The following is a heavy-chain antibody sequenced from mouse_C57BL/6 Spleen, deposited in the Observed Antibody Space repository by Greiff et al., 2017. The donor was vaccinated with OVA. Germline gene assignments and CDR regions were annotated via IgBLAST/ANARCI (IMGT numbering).Heavy chain of an antibody. CDR1: GFTFSDYG. Sequence: EVHLVESGGGLVKPGGSLKLSCAASGFTFSDYGMHWVRQAPEKGLEWVAYISSGSSTIYYADTVKGRFTISRDNAKNTLFLQMTSLRSEDTAMYYCARKELTGSYFDYWGQGTSVTVSS. V-gene: IGHV5-17*01. CDR2: ISSGSSTI. D-gene: IGHD4-1*01. CDR3: ARKELTGSYFDY. J-gene: IGHJ4*01.